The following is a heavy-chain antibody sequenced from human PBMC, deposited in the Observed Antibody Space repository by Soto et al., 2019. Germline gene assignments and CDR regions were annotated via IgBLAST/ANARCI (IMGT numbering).Heavy chain of an antibody. V-gene: IGHV3-64D*08. D-gene: IGHD4-17*01. CDR2: ISSYGGST. CDR1: GFTFSSYA. Sequence: EVQLVESGGGLVQPGGSLRLSCSASGFTFSSYAMHWVRQAPGKGLEYVSAISSYGGSTYYADSVKDRFTISRDNSKNTLYLQMSSLRAEDTAVYYCVKDPFVDDYGDYVGWFDPWGQGTLVTVSS. CDR3: VKDPFVDDYGDYVGWFDP. J-gene: IGHJ5*02.